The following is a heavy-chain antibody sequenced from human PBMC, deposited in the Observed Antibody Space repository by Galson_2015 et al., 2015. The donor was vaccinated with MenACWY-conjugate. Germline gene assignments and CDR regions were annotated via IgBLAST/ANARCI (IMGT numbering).Heavy chain of an antibody. V-gene: IGHV3-30*18. CDR2: ISYDGSNK. CDR1: GFTFSSYG. J-gene: IGHJ6*02. CDR3: AKSILPSTSHILLYYYYGMDV. D-gene: IGHD2/OR15-2a*01. Sequence: SLRLSCAASGFTFSSYGMHWVRQAPGKGLEWVAVISYDGSNKYYADSVKGRFTISRDNSKNTLYLQMNSLRAEDTAVYYCAKSILPSTSHILLYYYYGMDVWGQGTTVTVSS.